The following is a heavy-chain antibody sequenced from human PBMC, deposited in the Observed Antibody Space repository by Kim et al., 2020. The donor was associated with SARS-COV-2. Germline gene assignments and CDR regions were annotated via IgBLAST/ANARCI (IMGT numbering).Heavy chain of an antibody. CDR2: IIPIFGTA. Sequence: SVKVSCKASGGTFSSYAISWVRQAPGQGLEWMGGIIPIFGTANYAQKFQGRVTITADESTSTAYMELSSLRSEDTAVYYCASHGVATIGDYYYYGMDVWGQGTTVTVSS. CDR3: ASHGVATIGDYYYYGMDV. J-gene: IGHJ6*02. V-gene: IGHV1-69*13. CDR1: GGTFSSYA. D-gene: IGHD5-12*01.